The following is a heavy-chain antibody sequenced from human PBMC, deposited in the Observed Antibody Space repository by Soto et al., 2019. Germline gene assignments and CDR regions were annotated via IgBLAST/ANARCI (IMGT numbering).Heavy chain of an antibody. D-gene: IGHD3-10*01. CDR3: ARNPPMTRGNGMDV. V-gene: IGHV3-7*03. CDR2: MKQDGIEK. Sequence: EVQLVESGGGLVQPGGSLRLSCAASGFTFSSYWMSWVRQAPGKGLEWVANMKQDGIEKYYVDSVKGRFTISRDNAKNSLYLQMNSLRAEDTAVYYCARNPPMTRGNGMDVGGQGTTVTVSS. CDR1: GFTFSSYW. J-gene: IGHJ6*02.